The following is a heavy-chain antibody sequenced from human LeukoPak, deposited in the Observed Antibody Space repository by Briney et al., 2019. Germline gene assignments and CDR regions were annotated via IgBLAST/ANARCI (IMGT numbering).Heavy chain of an antibody. Sequence: ASVKVSCKASGYTFSSYHVSWVRQAPGQGLEWMGWINTYDGNTNYGQNFQGRVAMTTDTSTSTAYMELRSLRSDDTAVYYCARDFATWYFDYWGQGTLVTVSS. J-gene: IGHJ4*02. CDR1: GYTFSSYH. CDR3: ARDFATWYFDY. V-gene: IGHV1-18*01. CDR2: INTYDGNT. D-gene: IGHD2-15*01.